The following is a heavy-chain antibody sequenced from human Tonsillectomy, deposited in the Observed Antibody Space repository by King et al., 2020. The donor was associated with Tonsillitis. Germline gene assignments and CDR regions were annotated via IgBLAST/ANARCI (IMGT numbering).Heavy chain of an antibody. CDR2: VFYNGRT. CDR3: ARLRVLEGYYYYGIDV. Sequence: QLQESGPGLVKPSGTLSLTCTISGGGGSVSNLNWWSWVRQSPGKGLEWIGEVFYNGRTNSTPSLKSRVTMSVDKSKNQFSLNLNSVTAADTAVYYFARLRVLEGYYYYGIDVWGQGTTVTVSS. J-gene: IGHJ6*02. CDR1: GGGGSVSNLNW. V-gene: IGHV4-4*02. D-gene: IGHD1-1*01.